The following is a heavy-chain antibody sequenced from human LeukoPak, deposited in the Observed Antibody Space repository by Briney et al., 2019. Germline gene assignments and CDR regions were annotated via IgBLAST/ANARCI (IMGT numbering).Heavy chain of an antibody. V-gene: IGHV3-48*03. CDR3: AELGITMIGGV. CDR1: GFTFSRYE. Sequence: GGSLRLSCAASGFTFSRYEMNWVRQAPGKGLEWVSYISSIGSTIYYADSVKGRFTISRDNAKNSLYLQMNSLRAEDTAVYYCAELGITMIGGVWGKGTTVTISS. CDR2: ISSIGSTI. D-gene: IGHD3-10*02. J-gene: IGHJ6*04.